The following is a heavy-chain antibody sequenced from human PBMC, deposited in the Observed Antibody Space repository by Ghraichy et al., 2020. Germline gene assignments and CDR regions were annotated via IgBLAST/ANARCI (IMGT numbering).Heavy chain of an antibody. CDR2: IYYDKST. CDR3: AKTIFRDGYSYGYFDY. CDR1: GVSTSSSNYY. Sequence: SETLSLTCTVSGVSTSSSNYYWGWIRQPPGKGLEWIGTIYYDKSTYYNPSLRSRVTISLDTSKNQFSLKLSSVTAADTAIYYCAKTIFRDGYSYGYFDYWGQGTLVTVSS. J-gene: IGHJ4*02. D-gene: IGHD5-18*01. V-gene: IGHV4-39*07.